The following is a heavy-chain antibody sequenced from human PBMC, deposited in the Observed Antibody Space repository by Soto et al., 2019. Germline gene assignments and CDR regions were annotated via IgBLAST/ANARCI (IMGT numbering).Heavy chain of an antibody. D-gene: IGHD6-19*01. J-gene: IGHJ4*02. CDR2: INGNADNS. CDR1: GFSFVSYW. Sequence: GGSLRLSCAASGFSFVSYWMHWVCKVPGEGLAWVSRINGNADNSDYADSVKCRFTISRDNAMNSLYLQMDSLRADDTGVYYCVGYFREAVAGSEFDHLGQGTLVTSSS. V-gene: IGHV3-74*01. CDR3: VGYFREAVAGSEFDH.